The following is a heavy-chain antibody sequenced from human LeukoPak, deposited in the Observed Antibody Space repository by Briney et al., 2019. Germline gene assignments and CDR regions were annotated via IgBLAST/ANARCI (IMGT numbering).Heavy chain of an antibody. V-gene: IGHV3-49*04. CDR2: IRRKAHGGTT. J-gene: IGHJ4*02. CDR1: GFTFGDYA. D-gene: IGHD3-22*01. Sequence: PGRSLRLSCTTSGFTFGDYAMSWVRQAPGMGLEWVSFIRRKAHGGTTEYAASVKGRFSSSRDDSKSIAYLQMNSLKTEDTAVYFCTRVTYYYDNSGYFHFDSWGQGSLVTVSS. CDR3: TRVTYYYDNSGYFHFDS.